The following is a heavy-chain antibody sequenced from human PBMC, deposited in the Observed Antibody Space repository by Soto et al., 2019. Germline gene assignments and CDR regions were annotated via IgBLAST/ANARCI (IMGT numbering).Heavy chain of an antibody. D-gene: IGHD3-3*01. CDR2: SRNKAKSYST. J-gene: IGHJ4*02. V-gene: IGHV3-72*01. Sequence: GGSLRLSCAASRFIFSNYGMHWVRQAPGEGPEWVGRSRNKAKSYSTEYAASVKGRFSISRDNSKNSLFLQMNSLKTEDTATYYCVHDFFGMNDWGRGTLVTVSS. CDR1: RFIFSNYG. CDR3: VHDFFGMND.